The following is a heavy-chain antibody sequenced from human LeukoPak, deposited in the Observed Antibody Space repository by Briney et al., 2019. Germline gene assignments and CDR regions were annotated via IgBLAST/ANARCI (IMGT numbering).Heavy chain of an antibody. CDR3: ARHIVGEQNFDY. D-gene: IGHD3-16*02. Sequence: GGSLRLSCAASGFTFGAYWMSWFRQAPGKGPEWVASIKDDGSAQFYVDSLEGRFTISRDDAKNTLYLQMDTMRVEDTAVYYCARHIVGEQNFDYWSQGTLVTVSS. V-gene: IGHV3-7*01. CDR1: GFTFGAYW. J-gene: IGHJ4*02. CDR2: IKDDGSAQ.